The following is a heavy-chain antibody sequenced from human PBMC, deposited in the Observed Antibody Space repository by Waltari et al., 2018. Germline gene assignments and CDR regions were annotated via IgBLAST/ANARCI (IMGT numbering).Heavy chain of an antibody. D-gene: IGHD3-10*01. V-gene: IGHV3-23*01. CDR1: GFTFSSYA. Sequence: EVQLLESGGGLVQPGGSLRLSCAASGFTFSSYAMSWVRQAPGKGLEWVSAISGSGGSTYYADSVKGRFTISRDNSKNTLYLQMNSLRAEDTAVYYCFQPLLLVYYGSGSPTSAMDVWGKGTTVTVSS. CDR2: ISGSGGST. J-gene: IGHJ6*03. CDR3: FQPLLLVYYGSGSPTSAMDV.